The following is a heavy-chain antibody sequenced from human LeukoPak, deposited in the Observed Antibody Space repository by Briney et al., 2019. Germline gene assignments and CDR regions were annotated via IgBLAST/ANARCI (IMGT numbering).Heavy chain of an antibody. CDR1: GGSFSGYY. CDR3: ARGDDSSGYYWYFDL. J-gene: IGHJ2*01. V-gene: IGHV4-34*01. CDR2: INHSGST. D-gene: IGHD3-22*01. Sequence: PSETLSLTCAVYGGSFSGYYWSWIRQPPGKGLEWIGEINHSGSTNYNPSLKSRVTISVDTSKNQFSLKLSSVTAADTAVYYCARGDDSSGYYWYFDLWGRGTLVTVSS.